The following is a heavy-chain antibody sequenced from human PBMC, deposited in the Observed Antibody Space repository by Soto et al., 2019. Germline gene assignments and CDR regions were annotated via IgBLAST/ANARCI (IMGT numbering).Heavy chain of an antibody. CDR2: IYYSGST. CDR3: ARVVEGQQLEYWFDP. J-gene: IGHJ5*02. V-gene: IGHV4-30-4*01. CDR1: GGSISSGDYY. D-gene: IGHD6-13*01. Sequence: PSETLSLTCTVSGGSISSGDYYWSWIRQPPGKGLEWIGYIYYSGSTYYNPSLKSRVTISVDTSKNQFSLKLSSVTAADTAVYYCARVVEGQQLEYWFDPWGQGTLVTVSS.